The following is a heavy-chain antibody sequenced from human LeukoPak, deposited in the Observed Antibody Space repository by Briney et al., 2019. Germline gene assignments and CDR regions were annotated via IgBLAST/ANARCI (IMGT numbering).Heavy chain of an antibody. CDR2: IWYDGSNK. Sequence: GGSLGLSCTASGFTFSDYGMHWVRQPPGKGLEWVALIWYDGSNKTYEDSVKGRFTISRDNSKNTLYLQMNSLRAEDTAVYYCARGVDYYENSGTIDYWGQGTLVTVSS. CDR1: GFTFSDYG. V-gene: IGHV3-33*01. CDR3: ARGVDYYENSGTIDY. J-gene: IGHJ4*02. D-gene: IGHD3-22*01.